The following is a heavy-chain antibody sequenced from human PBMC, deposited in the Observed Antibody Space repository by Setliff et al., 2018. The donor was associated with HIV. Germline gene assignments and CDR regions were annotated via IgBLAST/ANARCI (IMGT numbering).Heavy chain of an antibody. CDR2: VYYSGST. Sequence: PSETLSLTCTVSGGSLSNHYWSWLRQSPKNGLEWIGYVYYSGSTNYKPSFKSRVSISVDTSRNQFSLRLSSVTAADTAVYYCARHDPQGTLSLGDLASLSNFESWGQGSLVTVSS. V-gene: IGHV4-59*08. CDR1: GGSLSNHY. J-gene: IGHJ4*02. D-gene: IGHD3-10*01. CDR3: ARHDPQGTLSLGDLASLSNFES.